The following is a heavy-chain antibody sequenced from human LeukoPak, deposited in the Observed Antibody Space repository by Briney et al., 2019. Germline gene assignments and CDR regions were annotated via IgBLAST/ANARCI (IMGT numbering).Heavy chain of an antibody. Sequence: GRSLRLSCAASGFTFSSYGMHWVRQTPGKGLEWVAVLWSDGSNKYYADSVKGRFTISRDNAKNTLYLQMNSLRAEDTAVYYCARDLGYGGYSNFDYWGQGTLVTVSS. CDR1: GFTFSSYG. V-gene: IGHV3-33*01. J-gene: IGHJ4*02. CDR2: LWSDGSNK. CDR3: ARDLGYGGYSNFDY. D-gene: IGHD4-23*01.